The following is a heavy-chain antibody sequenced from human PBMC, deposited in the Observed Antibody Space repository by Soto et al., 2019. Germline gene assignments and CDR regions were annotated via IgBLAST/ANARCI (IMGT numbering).Heavy chain of an antibody. D-gene: IGHD2-21*02. CDR1: GDTFTEYY. CDR3: ARGGHVVVVTAALDY. CDR2: VNPSGGHT. J-gene: IGHJ4*02. Sequence: QVQLMQSGAEVKKPGASVKVSCKASGDTFTEYYIHWVRQAPGQGLEWMGTVNPSGGHTTYAQHFLCRVNMTRDTSTSTLYMELTSLTSEDTAVYYCARGGHVVVVTAALDYCGQGTLVTVSS. V-gene: IGHV1-46*01.